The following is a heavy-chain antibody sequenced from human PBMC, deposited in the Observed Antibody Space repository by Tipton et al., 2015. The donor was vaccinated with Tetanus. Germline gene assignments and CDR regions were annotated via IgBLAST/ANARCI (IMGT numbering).Heavy chain of an antibody. CDR3: AKGWGSY. J-gene: IGHJ4*02. CDR1: GLTFSDSW. D-gene: IGHD3-16*01. V-gene: IGHV3-7*03. Sequence: SLRLSCAVSGLTFSDSWMTWVRQAPGRGLEWVANINEDGSEIDYVDSAKGRFTISRDNAKNSLYLQMNSLRPEDTALYYCAKGWGSYWGQGTLVTVSS. CDR2: INEDGSEI.